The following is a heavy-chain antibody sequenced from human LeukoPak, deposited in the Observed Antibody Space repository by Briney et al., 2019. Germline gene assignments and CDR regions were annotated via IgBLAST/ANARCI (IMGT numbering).Heavy chain of an antibody. CDR3: ARGSGSYRPLYFFDY. V-gene: IGHV4-4*07. CDR2: IYTSGST. J-gene: IGHJ4*02. D-gene: IGHD1-26*01. CDR1: GGSFSNYY. Sequence: NPSETLSLTCSVSGGSFSNYYWTWIRQPAGKGLEWIGRIYTSGSTNYNPFFKSRVTMSLDTSHREVSLTLTSMTAADTAVYFCARGSGSYRPLYFFDYWGQGTLVTVSS.